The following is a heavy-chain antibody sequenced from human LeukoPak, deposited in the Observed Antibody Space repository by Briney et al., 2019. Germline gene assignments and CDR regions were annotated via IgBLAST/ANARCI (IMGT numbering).Heavy chain of an antibody. CDR1: GGSISSYY. Sequence: PSETLSLTCTVSGGSISSYYWSWLRQPAGKGLEWIGRIYISGSGGTNYNPSLKSRVTMSVDTSKNQFSLKLSSVTAADTAVYYCARDKRVAVAGTYIYYYYMDVWGNGTTVTISS. CDR3: ARDKRVAVAGTYIYYYYMDV. J-gene: IGHJ6*03. D-gene: IGHD6-19*01. V-gene: IGHV4-4*07. CDR2: IYISGSGGT.